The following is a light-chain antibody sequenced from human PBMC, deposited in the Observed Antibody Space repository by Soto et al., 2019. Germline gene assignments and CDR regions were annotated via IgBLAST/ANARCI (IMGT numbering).Light chain of an antibody. V-gene: IGLV2-14*01. CDR1: TSDVGGYNY. CDR3: TSYTSSGTHV. Sequence: QSALTQPASVSGSPGQSITISCTGTTSDVGGYNYVSWHQQHPGIAPKLMIYDVINRPSGVSNRFSGSKSDNTASLTISGLQAEDEADYYCTSYTSSGTHVFGSGTKVTVL. J-gene: IGLJ1*01. CDR2: DVI.